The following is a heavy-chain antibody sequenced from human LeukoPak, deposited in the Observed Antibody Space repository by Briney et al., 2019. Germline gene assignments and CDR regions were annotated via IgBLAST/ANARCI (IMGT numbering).Heavy chain of an antibody. D-gene: IGHD2-15*01. Sequence: GGSLRLSCAASAFTFLSFEMNRVRQAPGKGLEWVAYISSSGDKKDYADSVKGRFTVSRDNAKNSVYLQVNSLRVEDTALYFCARDGGGSAWAFDLWGQGTLVTVSS. CDR1: AFTFLSFE. CDR2: ISSSGDKK. CDR3: ARDGGGSAWAFDL. V-gene: IGHV3-48*03. J-gene: IGHJ4*02.